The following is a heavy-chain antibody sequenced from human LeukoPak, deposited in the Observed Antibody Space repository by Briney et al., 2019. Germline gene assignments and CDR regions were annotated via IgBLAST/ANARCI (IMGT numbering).Heavy chain of an antibody. J-gene: IGHJ4*02. D-gene: IGHD6-13*01. CDR3: ARRIAAAAAPYYFDY. V-gene: IGHV3-74*01. CDR2: INSDGSST. Sequence: GGSLRLSCAASGFIFSNAWMNWVRQAPGKGLLWVSRINSDGSSTSYADSVKGRFTISRDNAKNTLYLQMNSLRAEDTAVYYCARRIAAAAAPYYFDYWGQGTLVTVSS. CDR1: GFIFSNAW.